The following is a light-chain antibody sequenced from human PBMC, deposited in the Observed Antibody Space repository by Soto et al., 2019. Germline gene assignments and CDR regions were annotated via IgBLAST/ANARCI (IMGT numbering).Light chain of an antibody. CDR2: GVT. CDR1: SSDVGGYNY. CDR3: SSYTSASTLLYL. Sequence: QSALTQPASVSGSPGQSITISCTGTSSDVGGYNYVSWYQQHPGIAPKLLIYGVTNRPSGVSNRFSGSKSGNTASLTISGLQADDEADYHCSSYTSASTLLYLFGTGTKLTVL. V-gene: IGLV2-14*01. J-gene: IGLJ1*01.